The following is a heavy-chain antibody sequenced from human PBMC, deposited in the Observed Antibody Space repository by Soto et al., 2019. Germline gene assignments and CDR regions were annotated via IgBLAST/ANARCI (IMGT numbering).Heavy chain of an antibody. D-gene: IGHD6-6*01. CDR2: IYWDDDK. CDR1: GFSLTTSGVG. V-gene: IGHV2-5*02. CDR3: AHGPETYSSSSKYYYYYMDV. Sequence: VSGPTLVNPTQTLTLTCTFSGFSLTTSGVGVGWIRQPPGKALEWLALIYWDDDKRYSPSLKSRLTITKDTSKNQVVLTMTNMDPVDTATYYCAHGPETYSSSSKYYYYYMDVWGKGTTVTVSS. J-gene: IGHJ6*03.